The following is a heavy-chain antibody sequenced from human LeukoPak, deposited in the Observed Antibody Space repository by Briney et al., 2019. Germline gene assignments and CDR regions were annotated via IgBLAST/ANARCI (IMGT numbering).Heavy chain of an antibody. J-gene: IGHJ5*02. V-gene: IGHV4-39*01. D-gene: IGHD6-25*01. Sequence: SETLSLTSTLSLGSLISGSYYWAWIRHPPRRGLEWTGCISYSGNAYYNSSLKSRVTISVDTSKSQFSLRLNSVTAADTSLYFCATHEGASSGHLSWFDPWGQGTLVTVSS. CDR2: ISYSGNA. CDR1: LGSLISGSYY. CDR3: ATHEGASSGHLSWFDP.